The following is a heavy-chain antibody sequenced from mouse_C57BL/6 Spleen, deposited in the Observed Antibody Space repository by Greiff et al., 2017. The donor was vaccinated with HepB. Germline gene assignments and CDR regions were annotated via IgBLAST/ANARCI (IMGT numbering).Heavy chain of an antibody. CDR2: INPSNGGT. J-gene: IGHJ1*03. D-gene: IGHD1-1*01. CDR3: ARLPIYYYGSSRYFDV. Sequence: QVQLQQPGTELVKPGASVKLSCKASGYTFTSYWMHWVKQRPGQGLEWIGNINPSNGGTNYNEKFKSKATLTVDKSSSTAYMQLSSLTSEDSAVYYCARLPIYYYGSSRYFDVWGTGTTVTVSS. V-gene: IGHV1-53*01. CDR1: GYTFTSYW.